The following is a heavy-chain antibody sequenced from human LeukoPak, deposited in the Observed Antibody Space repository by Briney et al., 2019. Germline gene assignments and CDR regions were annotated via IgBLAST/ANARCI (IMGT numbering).Heavy chain of an antibody. Sequence: GGSLRLSCTASGFTFGDYAMSWFRQAPGKGLEWVGFIRSKAYGGTTEYAASVKGRFTISRDDSKSIAYLQMNSLKTEDTAVYYCTRVGGGGGTIFYYFASWAQEPRVTVPS. J-gene: IGHJ4*02. V-gene: IGHV3-49*03. CDR1: GFTFGDYA. CDR3: TRVGGGGGTIFYYFAS. D-gene: IGHD1/OR15-1a*01. CDR2: IRSKAYGGTT.